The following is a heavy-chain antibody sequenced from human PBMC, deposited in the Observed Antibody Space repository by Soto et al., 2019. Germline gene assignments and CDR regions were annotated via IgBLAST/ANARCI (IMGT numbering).Heavy chain of an antibody. V-gene: IGHV1-18*01. J-gene: IGHJ6*02. Sequence: GASVKVSCKASGYTFTSYGISWVRQAPGQGLERMGWISAYNGNTNYAQKLQGRVTMTTDTSTSTAYMELRSLRSDDTAVYYCARDPRSDYRYYYYYGMDVWGQGTTVTVSS. CDR3: ARDPRSDYRYYYYYGMDV. CDR1: GYTFTSYG. CDR2: ISAYNGNT. D-gene: IGHD4-17*01.